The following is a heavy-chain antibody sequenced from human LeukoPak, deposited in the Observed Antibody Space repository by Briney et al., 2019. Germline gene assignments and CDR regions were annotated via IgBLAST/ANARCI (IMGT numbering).Heavy chain of an antibody. D-gene: IGHD6-19*01. Sequence: GRSLRLSCAASGLPYHDYAMHWVRHAPAKGLEGVPGMSWNRGSIVYADSVKGRFTISRDNAKNSLYLQMNSLRAEDTALYYCAKDSRGRAVAAAGYFQHWGQGTLVTVSS. J-gene: IGHJ1*01. CDR2: MSWNRGSI. CDR1: GLPYHDYA. CDR3: AKDSRGRAVAAAGYFQH. V-gene: IGHV3-9*01.